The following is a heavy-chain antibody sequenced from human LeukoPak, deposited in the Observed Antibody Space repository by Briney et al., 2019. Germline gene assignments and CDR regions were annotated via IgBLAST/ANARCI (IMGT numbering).Heavy chain of an antibody. V-gene: IGHV3-30-3*01. Sequence: GGSLRLSCAASGFTFSSYAMHWVRQAPGKGLEWVAVISYDGSNKYYADSVKGRFTISRDNSKNTLDLQMNSLRAEDTAVYYCARDHTGLYSYGYTFDYWGQGTLVTVSS. CDR1: GFTFSSYA. D-gene: IGHD5-18*01. CDR2: ISYDGSNK. CDR3: ARDHTGLYSYGYTFDY. J-gene: IGHJ4*02.